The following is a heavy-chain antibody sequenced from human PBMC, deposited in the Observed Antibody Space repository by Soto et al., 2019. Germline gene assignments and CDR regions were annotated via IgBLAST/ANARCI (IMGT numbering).Heavy chain of an antibody. CDR1: GYTFTSYG. CDR3: ARAPYHSSSWMGLAWFDP. J-gene: IGHJ5*02. V-gene: IGHV1-18*01. CDR2: ISAYNGNT. Sequence: QVQLVQSGAEVKKPGASVKVSCKASGYTFTSYGISWVRQAPGQGLEWMGWISAYNGNTNYAQKLQGRVTMTTDTSTSTDYMELRSLRSDDSALYYCARAPYHSSSWMGLAWFDPWGQGTLVTVSS. D-gene: IGHD6-13*01.